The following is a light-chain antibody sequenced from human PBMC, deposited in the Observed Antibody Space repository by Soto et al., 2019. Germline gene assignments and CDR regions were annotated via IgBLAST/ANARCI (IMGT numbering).Light chain of an antibody. CDR1: QSLDPW. J-gene: IGKJ1*01. Sequence: DIQMTQSPPTLAASVGDRVSITCRASQSLDPWLAWYHQKPGKDPNLLIYKASRLESGVPSRFSGSGSGTEFTLNISSLQAEDFGSYYCLEYKKDYGTFGQGTKVEIK. CDR2: KAS. CDR3: LEYKKDYGT. V-gene: IGKV1-5*03.